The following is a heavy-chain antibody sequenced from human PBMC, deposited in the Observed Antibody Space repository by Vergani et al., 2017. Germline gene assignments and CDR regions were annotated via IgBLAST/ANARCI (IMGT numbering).Heavy chain of an antibody. CDR2: IKSQIDGGTT. Sequence: EVQLVESGGGLVQPGGSLRLSCAASGFTFSDYYMSWIRQGPGKGLEWVGRIKSQIDGGTTDYAAPVKGRFTISRDDSTNMLYLHMNSLKTEDTAVYYCTTLSPNWAHWWGQGTLVNVSS. CDR1: GFTFSDYY. V-gene: IGHV3-15*01. J-gene: IGHJ4*02. CDR3: TTLSPNWAHW. D-gene: IGHD7-27*01.